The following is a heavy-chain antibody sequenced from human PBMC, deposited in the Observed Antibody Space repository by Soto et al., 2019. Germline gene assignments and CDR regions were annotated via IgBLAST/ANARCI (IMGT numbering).Heavy chain of an antibody. CDR2: IDPKSGGT. CDR1: GPTFIAYY. J-gene: IGHJ4*02. CDR3: ARVSVDVPE. D-gene: IGHD2-21*01. V-gene: IGHV1-2*02. Sequence: PLVQSWAEVKKPGASVRVSCKTSGPTFIAYYIHWVRQAPGQGLEWMGWIDPKSGGTTYEQKFLGRVTMTRDTSIKTAYMDLNRLTSDDTAVYYCARVSVDVPEWGQGTLINVSS.